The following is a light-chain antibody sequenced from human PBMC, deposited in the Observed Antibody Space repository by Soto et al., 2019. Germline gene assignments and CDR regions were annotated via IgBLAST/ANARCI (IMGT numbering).Light chain of an antibody. V-gene: IGKV3-20*01. CDR3: QQHDRSPLT. Sequence: EIVLTQSPGTLSLSPGERATLSCRASQSVSSSYLAWYQQKPGQAPRLLISGASSRATGIPERFSGSGSGTDFTLTISRLEPEDFAVYYCQQHDRSPLTFGGGTKVEIK. J-gene: IGKJ4*01. CDR1: QSVSSSY. CDR2: GAS.